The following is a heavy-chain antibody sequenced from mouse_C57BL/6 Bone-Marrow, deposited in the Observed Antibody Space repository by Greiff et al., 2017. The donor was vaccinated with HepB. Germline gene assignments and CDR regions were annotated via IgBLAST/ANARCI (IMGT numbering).Heavy chain of an antibody. CDR2: ISYDGSN. Sequence: DVQLVESGPGLVKPSQSLSLTCSVTGYSITSGYYWNWIRQFPGNKLEWMGYISYDGSNNYNPSLKNRISITRDTSKNQFFLKLNSVTTEDTATYYWARDYGSSPFWGDWGQGTTLTVSS. CDR3: ARDYGSSPFWGD. V-gene: IGHV3-6*01. J-gene: IGHJ2*01. D-gene: IGHD1-1*01. CDR1: GYSITSGYY.